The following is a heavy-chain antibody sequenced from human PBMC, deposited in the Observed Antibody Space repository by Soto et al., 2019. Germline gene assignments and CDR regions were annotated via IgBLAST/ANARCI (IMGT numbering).Heavy chain of an antibody. CDR1: GFTFGSYW. J-gene: IGHJ4*02. V-gene: IGHV3-7*01. CDR3: ARAGYCGPGCYYYFDY. Sequence: GGSLRLSCAVSGFTFGSYWMNWVRLIPGKGLEWVAYIKPDGSATYYVDSVKGRFTISRDNAKNSLYLQMNSLRVEDTSVYYCARAGYCGPGCYYYFDYWGQGTLVTV. D-gene: IGHD2-21*02. CDR2: IKPDGSAT.